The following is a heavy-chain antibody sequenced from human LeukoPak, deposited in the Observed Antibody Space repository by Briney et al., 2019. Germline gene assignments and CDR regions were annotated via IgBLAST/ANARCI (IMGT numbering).Heavy chain of an antibody. CDR2: ISYGGSNK. V-gene: IGHV3-30*01. Sequence: GGSLRLSCAASGFTFSSYAMHWVRQAPGKGLEWVADISYGGSNKYCADSVKGRFTISRDNSKNTLYLQMNSLRAEDTAVYYCARESLLVPAAIFDYWGQGTLVTVSS. CDR1: GFTFSSYA. CDR3: ARESLLVPAAIFDY. J-gene: IGHJ4*02. D-gene: IGHD2-2*01.